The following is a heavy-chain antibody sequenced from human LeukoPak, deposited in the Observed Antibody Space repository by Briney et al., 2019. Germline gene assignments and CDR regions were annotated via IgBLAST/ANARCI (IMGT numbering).Heavy chain of an antibody. J-gene: IGHJ5*02. CDR3: ARAYYDFWSGYLGRGNDNWFDP. CDR1: GGSISSGSYY. CDR2: IYSSGST. V-gene: IGHV4-61*02. D-gene: IGHD3-3*01. Sequence: SETLSLTCTVSGGSISSGSYYWSWLRQPAGKGLEWIGRIYSSGSTHYNPSLKSRVTISVDTSKNQFSLKLSSVTAADTAVYYCARAYYDFWSGYLGRGNDNWFDPWGQGTLVTVSS.